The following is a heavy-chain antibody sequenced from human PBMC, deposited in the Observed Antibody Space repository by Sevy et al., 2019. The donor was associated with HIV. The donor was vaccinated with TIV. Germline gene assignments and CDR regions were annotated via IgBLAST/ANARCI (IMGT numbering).Heavy chain of an antibody. V-gene: IGHV3-23*01. Sequence: GGSLRLSCAASGFTFSNYVMNWVRQAPGKGLEWVSVISHGGGTTYYADSVKGRFTISRDDSKDTVYLEMNSLRAEDTAVYCCARRYLPSAPPALDYWGQGTLVTVSS. CDR3: ARRYLPSAPPALDY. CDR2: ISHGGGTT. CDR1: GFTFSNYV. D-gene: IGHD2-2*01. J-gene: IGHJ4*02.